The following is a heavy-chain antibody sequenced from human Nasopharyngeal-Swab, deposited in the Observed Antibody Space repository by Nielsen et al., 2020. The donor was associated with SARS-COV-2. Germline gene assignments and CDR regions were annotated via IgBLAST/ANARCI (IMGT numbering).Heavy chain of an antibody. J-gene: IGHJ5*02. Sequence: WVGQAPGQGLEWIGWINSYTGDTKCAETFQGRVTMTRDTSVNTAYMELRSLRSDDTAVYYCAAVGGRGLFDPWGQGTLVTVSS. V-gene: IGHV1-2*02. CDR3: AAVGGRGLFDP. D-gene: IGHD1-26*01. CDR2: INSYTGDT.